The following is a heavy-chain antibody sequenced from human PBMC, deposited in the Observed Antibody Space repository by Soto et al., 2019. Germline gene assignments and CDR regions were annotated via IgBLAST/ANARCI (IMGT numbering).Heavy chain of an antibody. J-gene: IGHJ4*02. D-gene: IGHD2-21*02. V-gene: IGHV1-18*01. CDR2: INTYNGDT. Sequence: ASVKVSCKASGYTNTNFVISWVRQAPGQGLEWMGWINTYNGDTNYGQNLQGRLTMTRDTSTSIAYMELRRLISDDTAVYYCARDQYAVGGDFWGQGTLVTVSS. CDR1: GYTNTNFV. CDR3: ARDQYAVGGDF.